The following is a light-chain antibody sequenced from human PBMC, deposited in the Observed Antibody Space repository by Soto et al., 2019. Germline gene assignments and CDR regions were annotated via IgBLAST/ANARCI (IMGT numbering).Light chain of an antibody. CDR3: SSFTSGSTL. V-gene: IGLV2-14*01. J-gene: IGLJ1*01. CDR2: EVS. CDR1: SSDVGGYNY. Sequence: QYVLTQPASVSGSPGQSITISCTGTSSDVGGYNYVSWYQQHPGKVPKLMIYEVSNRPSGVSNRFSGSKSGNTASLTISGLQAEDEADYYCSSFTSGSTLFGTGTKLTVL.